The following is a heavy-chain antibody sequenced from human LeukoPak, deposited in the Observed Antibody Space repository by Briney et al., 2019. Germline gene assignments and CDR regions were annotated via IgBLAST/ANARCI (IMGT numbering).Heavy chain of an antibody. CDR2: IYYSGST. D-gene: IGHD4-11*01. V-gene: IGHV4-59*01. J-gene: IGHJ5*02. Sequence: SETLSLTCTVSGGSISSYYWSWIRQPPGRGLEWIGYIYYSGSTNYNPSLKSRVTISVDTSKNQFSLKLSSVTAADTAVYYCARVDYTDRFDPWGQGTLVTVSS. CDR1: GGSISSYY. CDR3: ARVDYTDRFDP.